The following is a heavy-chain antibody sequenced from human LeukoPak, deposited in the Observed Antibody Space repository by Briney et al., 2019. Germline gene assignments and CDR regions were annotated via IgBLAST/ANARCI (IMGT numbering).Heavy chain of an antibody. J-gene: IGHJ4*02. CDR3: AKDQGDYYDSSGYFY. V-gene: IGHV3-30*02. CDR2: IRYDGSNK. CDR1: GFTLSSYG. Sequence: TGGSLRLSCAASGFTLSSYGMHWVRQAPGKGLEWVAFIRYDGSNKYYADSVKGRFTISRDNSKNTLYLQMNSLRAEDTAVYYCAKDQGDYYDSSGYFYWGQGTLVTVSS. D-gene: IGHD3-22*01.